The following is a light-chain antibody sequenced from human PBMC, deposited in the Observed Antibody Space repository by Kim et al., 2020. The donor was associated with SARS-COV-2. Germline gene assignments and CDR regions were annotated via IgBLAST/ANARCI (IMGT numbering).Light chain of an antibody. CDR1: SSDVGGYNF. CDR2: DVS. Sequence: QSITISCTGTSSDVGGYNFVSWYQQHPGKAPKLMIYDVSNRPSGISNRFSGSKSGNTASLTISGLQAEDEADYYCSSYTGSSTLVFGTGTKVT. CDR3: SSYTGSSTLV. V-gene: IGLV2-14*03. J-gene: IGLJ1*01.